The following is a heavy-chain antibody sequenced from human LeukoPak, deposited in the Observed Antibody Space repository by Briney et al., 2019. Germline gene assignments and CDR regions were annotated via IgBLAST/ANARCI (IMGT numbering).Heavy chain of an antibody. CDR1: GYTFSSYF. CDR3: ARGSRTIYYFDY. J-gene: IGHJ4*02. D-gene: IGHD1-1*01. CDR2: INPSGGST. Sequence: ASVKVSCKASGYTFSSYFIHWVQQAPGQGLEWMGIINPSGGSTSYAQKFQGRVTMTSDMSTGIVYMELSSLISEDSAVYYCARGSRTIYYFDYWGQGTLVTVSS. V-gene: IGHV1-46*01.